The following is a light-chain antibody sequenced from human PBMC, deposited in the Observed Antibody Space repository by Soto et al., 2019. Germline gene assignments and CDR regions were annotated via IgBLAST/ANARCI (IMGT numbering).Light chain of an antibody. J-gene: IGKJ5*01. V-gene: IGKV1-5*01. CDR3: QQLFDSPIT. CDR1: QSINRW. CDR2: DAS. Sequence: DIQMTQSPSTLSASLGDIVTITCRASQSINRWLAWYQQKPGKAPKLLIYDASSLESGVPSRLSGSGSGTEFTLTISSLKPDDFATYYCQQLFDSPITFGQGTRLEI.